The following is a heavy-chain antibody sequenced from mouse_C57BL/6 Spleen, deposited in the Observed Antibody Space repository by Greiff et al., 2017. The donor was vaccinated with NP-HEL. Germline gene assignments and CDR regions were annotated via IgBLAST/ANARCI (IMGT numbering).Heavy chain of an antibody. CDR2: IDPSDSYT. Sequence: QVQLQQPGAELVRPGTSVKLSCKASGYTFTSYWMHWVKQRPGQGLEWIGVIDPSDSYTNYNQKFKGKATLTVDTASSTAYMQLSSLTSEDSAVYYCARLRRADYFDYWGQGTTLTVSS. J-gene: IGHJ2*01. V-gene: IGHV1-59*01. D-gene: IGHD3-3*01. CDR1: GYTFTSYW. CDR3: ARLRRADYFDY.